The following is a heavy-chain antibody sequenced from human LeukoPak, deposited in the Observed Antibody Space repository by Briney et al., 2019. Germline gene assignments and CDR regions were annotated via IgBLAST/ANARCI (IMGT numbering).Heavy chain of an antibody. Sequence: GGSLRLFCAASGFTFRSHGMQWVRQAPGKGLEGVAVIWYDGSKKYYADSVKGRFTISRDNSKNTLDLQMSSLRAEDTAEYYCARSNTVISNYYYGMDVWGQGTTVTVSS. D-gene: IGHD2/OR15-2a*01. CDR2: IWYDGSKK. CDR3: ARSNTVISNYYYGMDV. V-gene: IGHV3-33*01. J-gene: IGHJ6*02. CDR1: GFTFRSHG.